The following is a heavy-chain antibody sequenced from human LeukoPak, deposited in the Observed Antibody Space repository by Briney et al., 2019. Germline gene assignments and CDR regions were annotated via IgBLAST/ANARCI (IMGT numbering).Heavy chain of an antibody. CDR1: GYSISNGYY. J-gene: IGHJ6*03. D-gene: IGHD3-3*01. CDR3: ARYRKGYDFWSGDNYYYMDV. Sequence: SETLSLTCSVSGYSISNGYYWGWIRQPPGKGLEWIASIYHNGNTYYNPSLRRRVTISVDTSKNQFSLRLNSVTAADTAVYYCARYRKGYDFWSGDNYYYMDVWGKGTTVTVSS. V-gene: IGHV4-38-2*01. CDR2: IYHNGNT.